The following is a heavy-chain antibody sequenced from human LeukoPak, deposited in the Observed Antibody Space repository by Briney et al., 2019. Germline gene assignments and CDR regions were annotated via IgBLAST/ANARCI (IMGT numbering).Heavy chain of an antibody. CDR2: IKRKIDGGTT. Sequence: GGSLRLSCAVSGSTFANAWMSWVRQAPGKGLEWAGHIKRKIDGGTTDYAAPVKRRFSISRDDSKKTLYLQMNSLKTEDTAVYYCTTETLVTSIRFYWGQGTLVTVSS. D-gene: IGHD2-21*02. CDR3: TTETLVTSIRFY. V-gene: IGHV3-15*01. CDR1: GSTFANAW. J-gene: IGHJ4*01.